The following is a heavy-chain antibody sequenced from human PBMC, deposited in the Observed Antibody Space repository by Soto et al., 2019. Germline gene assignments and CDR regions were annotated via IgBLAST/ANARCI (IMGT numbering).Heavy chain of an antibody. D-gene: IGHD3-10*01. Sequence: QITLKESGPALVKSTQTLTLTCALSGFSLSSRPVGVSWIRQPPGKAREWLAFIYWDDDKRYSPSLKSRLTITKDTSNTHVVLTMANMDPVDTATYFCAHRRDYNGAWDSGCFDSWGQGSLVTVSS. V-gene: IGHV2-5*02. CDR1: GFSLSSRPVG. CDR2: IYWDDDK. CDR3: AHRRDYNGAWDSGCFDS. J-gene: IGHJ4*02.